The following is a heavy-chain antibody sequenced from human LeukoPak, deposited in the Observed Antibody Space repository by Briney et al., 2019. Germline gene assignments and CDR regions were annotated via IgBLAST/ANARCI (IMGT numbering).Heavy chain of an antibody. V-gene: IGHV3-7*01. CDR2: IKQDGSEK. D-gene: IGHD2-15*01. J-gene: IGHJ5*02. CDR1: GFTFSSYW. Sequence: GGSLRLSCAASGFTFSSYWMSWVRQAPGKGLEWVANIKQDGSEKYYVDSVKGRFTISRDNAKNSLYLQMNSLRAEDTAVYYCSRVSDDIVVVVAATPGVWNWFDPWGQGTLVTVSS. CDR3: SRVSDDIVVVVAATPGVWNWFDP.